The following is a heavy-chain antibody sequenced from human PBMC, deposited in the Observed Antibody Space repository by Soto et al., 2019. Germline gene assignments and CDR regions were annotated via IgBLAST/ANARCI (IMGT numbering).Heavy chain of an antibody. CDR3: VKGCWLDY. D-gene: IGHD3-9*01. CDR2: ISNNGGDT. Sequence: EVQLLESGGGLVQPGGFLRLTCAAPEFPFSIYTMTWVRQAPGKGAEWVSTISNNGGDTKYADSVKGRFAISRDNSKNTLFLQMNSLRIEDTAMYYCVKGCWLDYFGQGTLVTVSS. CDR1: EFPFSIYT. J-gene: IGHJ4*02. V-gene: IGHV3-23*01.